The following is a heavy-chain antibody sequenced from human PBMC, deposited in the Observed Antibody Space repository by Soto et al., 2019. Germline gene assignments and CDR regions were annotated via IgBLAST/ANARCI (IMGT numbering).Heavy chain of an antibody. CDR3: ARWYDLERDYGTTAVAGSKIGLY. CDR2: ISSSSSTI. J-gene: IGHJ4*02. CDR1: GFTFSSYS. Sequence: GGSLRLSCAASGFTFSSYSMNWVRQAPGKGLEWVSYISSSSSTIYYADSVKGRFTISRDNAKNSLYLQMNSLRDEDTAVYYCARWYDLERDYGTTAVAGSKIGLYWGQGTLVTVSP. D-gene: IGHD6-19*01. V-gene: IGHV3-48*02.